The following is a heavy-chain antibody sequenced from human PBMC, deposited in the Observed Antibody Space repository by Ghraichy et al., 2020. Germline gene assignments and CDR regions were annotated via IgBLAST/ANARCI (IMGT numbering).Heavy chain of an antibody. V-gene: IGHV4-59*01. J-gene: IGHJ4*02. CDR3: ARERDSSGWAPFDY. CDR2: IYSNGIT. Sequence: SETLSLTCTVSGGSISSYYWSWIRQPPGKGLEWIGYIYSNGITSSNPSLKSRVIISIDTSKSQFSLKLSSMTAADTAVYYCARERDSSGWAPFDYWGQGTLVTVSS. D-gene: IGHD6-19*01. CDR1: GGSISSYY.